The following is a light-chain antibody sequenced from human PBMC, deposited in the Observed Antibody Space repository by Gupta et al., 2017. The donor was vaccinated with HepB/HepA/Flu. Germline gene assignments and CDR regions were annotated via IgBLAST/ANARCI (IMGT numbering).Light chain of an antibody. J-gene: IGLJ1*01. CDR2: EVS. CDR3: HSYAGINVGV. V-gene: IGLV2-8*01. CDR1: SSHVGGYNY. Sequence: QSALTQPPSASRSPGQSVPISCTGTSSHVGGYNYVSWYQQHPGKPPQLLIYEVSKRPSGVPDRFSGSKSGNTASLTISGLQAEDEADYYCHSYAGINVGVFGTATRVTVL.